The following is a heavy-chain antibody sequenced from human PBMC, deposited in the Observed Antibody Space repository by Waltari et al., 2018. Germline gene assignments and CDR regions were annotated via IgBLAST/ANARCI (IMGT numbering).Heavy chain of an antibody. Sequence: EVQLDESGGGLVQPGGSVRLSCSASGFTFTRYLMHWVRQAPGKGLVWVSTVSASGDSTYYADSVKGRFTISRDNSKNTLYLQMNILRVDDTAVYYCAKGRGYCTGGSCYSDYWGQGTLATVSS. V-gene: IGHV3-23*04. CDR1: GFTFTRYL. CDR2: VSASGDST. D-gene: IGHD2-15*01. CDR3: AKGRGYCTGGSCYSDY. J-gene: IGHJ4*02.